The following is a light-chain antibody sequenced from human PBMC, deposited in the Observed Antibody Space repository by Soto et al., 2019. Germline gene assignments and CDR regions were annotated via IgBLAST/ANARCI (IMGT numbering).Light chain of an antibody. CDR1: SSDVGSYNL. V-gene: IGLV2-8*01. CDR3: SSYSGTNNYV. CDR2: EVT. J-gene: IGLJ1*01. Sequence: QSVLTQPPSVSGSPGQSVTISCTGTSSDVGSYNLVSWYQQHPGKAPKLMIYEVTKRPSGVPDRFSGSKSGNTASLTVSGLQAEDEADYYCSSYSGTNNYVFGTGTKLTVL.